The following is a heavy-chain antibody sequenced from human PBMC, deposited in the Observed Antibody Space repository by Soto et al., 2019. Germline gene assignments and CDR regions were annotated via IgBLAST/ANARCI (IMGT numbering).Heavy chain of an antibody. V-gene: IGHV5-10-1*01. J-gene: IGHJ6*02. CDR1: GYSFTSYW. CDR3: ARHRADCGGDCYYYYYGMDV. D-gene: IGHD2-21*02. CDR2: IDPSDSYT. Sequence: GECLKISCKGSGYSFTSYWISWVRQMPGKGLEWMGRIDPSDSYTNYSPSFQGHVTISADKSISTAYLQWSSLKASDTAMYYCARHRADCGGDCYYYYYGMDVWGQGTTVTVSS.